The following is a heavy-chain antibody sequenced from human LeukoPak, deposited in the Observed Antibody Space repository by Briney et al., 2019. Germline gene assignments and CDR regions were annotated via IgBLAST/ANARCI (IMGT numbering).Heavy chain of an antibody. V-gene: IGHV4-34*01. CDR3: ARHPLAPVDPWDIVVVPAADYYFDY. D-gene: IGHD2-2*01. Sequence: SETLSLTCAVYGGSFSGYYWSWIRQPPGKALEWIGEINHSGSTNYNPSLKSRVTISVDTSKNQFSLKLSSVTAADTAVYYCARHPLAPVDPWDIVVVPAADYYFDYWGQGTLVTVSS. CDR2: INHSGST. CDR1: GGSFSGYY. J-gene: IGHJ4*02.